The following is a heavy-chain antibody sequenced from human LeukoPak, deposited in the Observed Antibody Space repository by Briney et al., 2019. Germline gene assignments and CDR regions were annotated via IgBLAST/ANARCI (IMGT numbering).Heavy chain of an antibody. CDR1: GYTFTTYD. D-gene: IGHD3-9*01. J-gene: IGHJ6*03. V-gene: IGHV1-18*01. Sequence: GASVKVSCKASGYTFTTYDISWVRQAPGQGLEWMGWISVYNGNTDYAQKLQGRVTMTTDTSTSTAYMELRSLRSDDTAVYFCAREARHLDLERGYNYYYMDVWGKGTTVTVSS. CDR2: ISVYNGNT. CDR3: AREARHLDLERGYNYYYMDV.